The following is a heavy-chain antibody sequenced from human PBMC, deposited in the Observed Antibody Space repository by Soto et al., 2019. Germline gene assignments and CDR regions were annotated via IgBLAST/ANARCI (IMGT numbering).Heavy chain of an antibody. CDR1: GFTFSNAW. J-gene: IGHJ4*02. CDR3: TTDPVTMIVVVPSSG. CDR2: IKSKTDGGTP. Sequence: PGGSLSLSCAASGFTFSNAWMNWVRQAPGKGLEWVGRIKSKTDGGTPDYAAPVKGRFTISRDDSKNTLYLQMNSLKTEDTAVYYCTTDPVTMIVVVPSSGWGQGTLVTVSS. V-gene: IGHV3-15*07. D-gene: IGHD3-22*01.